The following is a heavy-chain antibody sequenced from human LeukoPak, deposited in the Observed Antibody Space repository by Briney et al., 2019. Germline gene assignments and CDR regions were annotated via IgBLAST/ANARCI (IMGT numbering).Heavy chain of an antibody. J-gene: IGHJ3*02. CDR3: ARMGGTDAFDI. CDR2: ISSSSSYI. CDR1: GFXFSSYS. Sequence: GGSLRLSCAASGFXFSSYSINWVRQAPGKGLEWVSSISSSSSYIYYADSVKGRFTISRDNAKNSLYLQMNSLRAEDTAVYYCARMGGTDAFDIWGQGTMVTVSS. V-gene: IGHV3-21*01. D-gene: IGHD3-16*01.